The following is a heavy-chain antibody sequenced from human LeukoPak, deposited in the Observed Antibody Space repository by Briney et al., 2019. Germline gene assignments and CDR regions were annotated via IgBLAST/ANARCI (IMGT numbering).Heavy chain of an antibody. V-gene: IGHV3-23*01. CDR1: GFHFSSYA. D-gene: IGHD4-11*01. J-gene: IGHJ1*01. CDR2: ISSSGDRT. Sequence: GGSLRLSCAASGFHFSSYAMHWVRQAPGKGLEWVAAISSSGDRTYFVESVKGRFTISRDNSKNTFYLQMNSLGAEDTAVYYCAKDSPRISVTGVEYFDHWGQGTQVTVSS. CDR3: AKDSPRISVTGVEYFDH.